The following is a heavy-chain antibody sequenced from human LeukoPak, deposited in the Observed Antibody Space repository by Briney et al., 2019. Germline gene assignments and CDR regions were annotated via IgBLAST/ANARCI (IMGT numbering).Heavy chain of an antibody. V-gene: IGHV3-21*01. CDR3: ARAANNSDAFDV. J-gene: IGHJ3*01. CDR2: IHSSTIYK. CDR1: GFTFSSYN. Sequence: GGSLRLSCAASGFTFSSYNMQWVRQPPGKGLEWVSCIHSSTIYKYFADSLKGRFIISRDNTKNSLYLQMNGLRAEDTAVYYCARAANNSDAFDVWGQGPMVTVSS. D-gene: IGHD1-20*01.